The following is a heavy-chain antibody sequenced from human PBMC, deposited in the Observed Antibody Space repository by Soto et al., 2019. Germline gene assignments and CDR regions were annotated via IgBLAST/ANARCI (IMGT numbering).Heavy chain of an antibody. CDR1: GYTFNTYG. V-gene: IGHV1-18*01. Sequence: ASVKVSCKASGYTFNTYGITWVRQAPGQGLELMGWINPYNGNTKFAQKLQDRVTMTTXXXXXXTXMEPASLRSGDTAVYYCARGCIAVTTHLCYWGRG. CDR3: ARGCIAVTTHLCY. J-gene: IGHJ4*02. CDR2: INPYNGNT. D-gene: IGHD4-17*01.